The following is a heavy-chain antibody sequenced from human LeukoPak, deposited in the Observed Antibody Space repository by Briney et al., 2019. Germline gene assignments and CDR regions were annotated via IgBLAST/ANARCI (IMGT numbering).Heavy chain of an antibody. CDR1: GGSISSYY. CDR2: IYTSGST. Sequence: PSETLSLTCTVSGGSISSYYWSWIRQPTGKVLEWIGRIYTSGSTNYNPSLKSRVTMSVDTSKNQFSLKLSSVTAADTAVYYCAREGIAVAGRYYYYMDVWGKGTTVTISS. J-gene: IGHJ6*03. CDR3: AREGIAVAGRYYYYMDV. V-gene: IGHV4-4*07. D-gene: IGHD6-19*01.